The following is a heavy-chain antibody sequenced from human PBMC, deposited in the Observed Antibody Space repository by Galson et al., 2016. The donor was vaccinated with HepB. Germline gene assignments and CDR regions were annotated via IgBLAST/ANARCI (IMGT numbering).Heavy chain of an antibody. Sequence: SLRLSCAASGFSFSNFAMQWVRQAPGKGLEWVAFISSDGSREFNADSVKGRFTISRDKSKNTLDLQMNSLRAEDTAVYFCARASYHARDVWGQGTTVIVSS. CDR3: ARASYHARDV. CDR2: ISSDGSRE. J-gene: IGHJ6*01. CDR1: GFSFSNFA. V-gene: IGHV3-30-3*01.